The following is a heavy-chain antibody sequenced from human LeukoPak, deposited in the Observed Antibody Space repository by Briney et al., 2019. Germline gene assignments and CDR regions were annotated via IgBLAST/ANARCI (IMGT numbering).Heavy chain of an antibody. CDR3: ARDGAVAGNDYYYYYGMDV. CDR1: GGSISSYY. CDR2: IYYSGST. D-gene: IGHD6-19*01. V-gene: IGHV4-59*01. J-gene: IGHJ6*02. Sequence: PSETLSLTCTVSGGSISSYYWSWIRQPPGKGLEWIGYIYYSGSTNYNPSLKSRVTISVGTSKNQFSLKLSSVTAADTAVYYCARDGAVAGNDYYYYYGMDVWGQGTTVTVSS.